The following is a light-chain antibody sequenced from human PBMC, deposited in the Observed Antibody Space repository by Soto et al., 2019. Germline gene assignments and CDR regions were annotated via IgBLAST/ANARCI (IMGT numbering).Light chain of an antibody. CDR1: QNIGTT. Sequence: ELVLTQSPATLSVSLGERATLSCRASQNIGTTLAWFQQKPGQAPRLLIYAASTRATGIPARFSGTGSGTEFTLTIGSLQSEDFAVYYCQQTSSAPFTFGPGTKVDIK. V-gene: IGKV3-15*01. CDR3: QQTSSAPFT. J-gene: IGKJ3*01. CDR2: AAS.